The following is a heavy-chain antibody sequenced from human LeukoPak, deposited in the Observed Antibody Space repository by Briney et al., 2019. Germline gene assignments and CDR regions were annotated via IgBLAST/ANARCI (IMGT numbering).Heavy chain of an antibody. CDR1: GDSINDYY. CDR2: IYYSGST. D-gene: IGHD3-22*01. V-gene: IGHV4-59*08. CDR3: ARHAGFGSGYYHDAFDI. J-gene: IGHJ3*02. Sequence: SETLSLTCTVSGDSINDYYWSWIRQPPGNRLEWIGWIYYSGSTMYSPSLESRVTVSLDTSRTQFSLDLNSVTAADTAVYYCARHAGFGSGYYHDAFDIWGQGSMVIVSS.